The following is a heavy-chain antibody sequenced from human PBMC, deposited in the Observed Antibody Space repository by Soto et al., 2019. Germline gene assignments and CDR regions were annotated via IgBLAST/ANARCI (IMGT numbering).Heavy chain of an antibody. CDR1: GGTFNNYA. CDR3: AGAVGYSTIGWLDP. Sequence: QVQLVQSGAEVTQPGPSVKVSCRASGGTFNNYAVSWVRQAPGQGLEWMGGIIPRFGTPNHSPEFQGRVTFTADTSMHTVYMELSGLKAEDKPIYYCAGAVGYSTIGWLDPWCQGTLVTVSS. J-gene: IGHJ5*02. D-gene: IGHD5-18*01. V-gene: IGHV1-69*06. CDR2: IIPRFGTP.